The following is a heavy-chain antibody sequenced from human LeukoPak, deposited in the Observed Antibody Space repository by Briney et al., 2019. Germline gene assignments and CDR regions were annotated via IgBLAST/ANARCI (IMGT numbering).Heavy chain of an antibody. J-gene: IGHJ4*02. CDR2: ISSNGRTI. D-gene: IGHD2-15*01. CDR1: GFSFSSYE. Sequence: QPGGSLRLSCAASGFSFSSYEMNWVRQAPGKGLEWVSYISSNGRTIYYADSVKGRFTISRDNAKNSLYRQMDSLRPEDMGLYFCVKDVSLGFCSGGSCSAHFDSWGQGTLVTVSS. CDR3: VKDVSLGFCSGGSCSAHFDS. V-gene: IGHV3-48*03.